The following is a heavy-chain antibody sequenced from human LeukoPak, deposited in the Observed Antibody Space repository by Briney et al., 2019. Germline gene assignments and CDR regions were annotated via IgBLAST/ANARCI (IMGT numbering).Heavy chain of an antibody. CDR1: GGTFSTYA. V-gene: IGHV1-69*04. CDR3: ARDRTVVAAKYFDY. CDR2: IIPILGIA. J-gene: IGHJ4*02. Sequence: GASVKVSCKASGGTFSTYAISWVRQAPGQGLEWMGRIIPILGIANYAQKFQGRVTITADKSTSTAYMELSSLRSEDTAVYYCARDRTVVAAKYFDYWGQGTLVTVSS. D-gene: IGHD2-15*01.